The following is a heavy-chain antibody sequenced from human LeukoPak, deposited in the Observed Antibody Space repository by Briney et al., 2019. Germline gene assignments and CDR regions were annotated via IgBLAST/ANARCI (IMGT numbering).Heavy chain of an antibody. Sequence: ASVKLSCKASGYDFTKHGISWVQQAPGQGLEWVGWISSYHGNANYAENFQDRVVMTRDTSTGTAYMELRSLRPDDTAVYYCAREGSSRWFPLFDYWGQGTLVIVSS. V-gene: IGHV1-18*01. CDR1: GYDFTKHG. J-gene: IGHJ4*02. CDR3: AREGSSRWFPLFDY. CDR2: ISSYHGNA. D-gene: IGHD6-19*01.